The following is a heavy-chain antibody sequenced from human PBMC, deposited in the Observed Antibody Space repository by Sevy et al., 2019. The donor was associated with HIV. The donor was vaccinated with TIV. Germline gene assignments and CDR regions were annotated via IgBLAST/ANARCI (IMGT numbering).Heavy chain of an antibody. CDR2: ISSSGTSK. D-gene: IGHD1-26*01. CDR3: ARDWVAGGAFDI. V-gene: IGHV3-48*02. Sequence: GGSLRLSCATSGFTFSSYTMNWVRQAPGKGLEWISYISSSGTSKYYAGSVKGRFTISRDNAKDSLYRQMNSLRDEDTAVYYCARDWVAGGAFDIWGQGTMVTVSS. J-gene: IGHJ3*02. CDR1: GFTFSSYT.